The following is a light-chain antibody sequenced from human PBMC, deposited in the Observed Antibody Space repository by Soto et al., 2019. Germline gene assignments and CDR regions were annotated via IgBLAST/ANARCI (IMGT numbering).Light chain of an antibody. CDR3: CSSAGSSTPVV. Sequence: QSALTQPASVSGSPGQSITISCTGTSSDVGSYNLVSWYQQHPGKAPKLMIYEGSKRPSGVSNRFSGSKSGNTASLTISGLQSEDEADYDCCSSAGSSTPVVFGTGTTLTVL. V-gene: IGLV2-23*01. CDR2: EGS. CDR1: SSDVGSYNL. J-gene: IGLJ1*01.